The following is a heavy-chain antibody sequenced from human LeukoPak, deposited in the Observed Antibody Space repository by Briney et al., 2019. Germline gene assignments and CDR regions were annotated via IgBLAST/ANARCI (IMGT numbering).Heavy chain of an antibody. Sequence: PSETLSLTCAVSGYSLCRGDYWGWIRQPPGKGLEWIGSVYYSGSTHYTPSLKSRVTISVDTSRNQFSLRLSSVSAADTAVYYCARNSTVTSPSTVYFDYWGQGTLATVSS. V-gene: IGHV4-38-2*01. CDR1: GYSLCRGDY. CDR2: VYYSGST. CDR3: ARNSTVTSPSTVYFDY. J-gene: IGHJ4*02. D-gene: IGHD4-17*01.